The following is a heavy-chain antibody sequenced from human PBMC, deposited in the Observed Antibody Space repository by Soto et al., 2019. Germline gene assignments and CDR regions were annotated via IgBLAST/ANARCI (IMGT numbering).Heavy chain of an antibody. CDR2: IIPIFGTA. J-gene: IGHJ6*04. CDR3: ARVEGRYCISTSCYGFGYYYGMDV. D-gene: IGHD2-2*01. CDR1: GGTFSSYA. V-gene: IGHV1-69*13. Sequence: SVKVSCKASGGTFSSYAISWVRQAPGQGLEWMGGIIPIFGTANYAQKFQGRVTITADESTSTAYMELSSLRSEDTAVYYCARVEGRYCISTSCYGFGYYYGMDVWGKGTTVTVSS.